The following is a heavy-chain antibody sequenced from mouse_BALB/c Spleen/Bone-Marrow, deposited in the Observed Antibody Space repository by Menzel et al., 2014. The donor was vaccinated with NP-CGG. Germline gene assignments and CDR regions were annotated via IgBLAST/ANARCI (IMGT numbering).Heavy chain of an antibody. CDR1: GYTFTNYW. CDR3: ARIYYYGRDY. J-gene: IGHJ2*01. V-gene: IGHV1-7*01. D-gene: IGHD1-1*01. CDR2: INLSTGYT. Sequence: VMLVESGAELAKPGASVKMSCKASGYTFTNYWMHWVKQRPGQGLEWIGYINLSTGYTEYNQKFKDKATLTADKSSSTAYMQLSSLTSEDSAVYYCARIYYYGRDYWGQGTTLTVSS.